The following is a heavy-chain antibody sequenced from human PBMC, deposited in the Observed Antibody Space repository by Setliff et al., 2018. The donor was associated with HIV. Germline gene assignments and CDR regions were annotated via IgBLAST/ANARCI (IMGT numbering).Heavy chain of an antibody. CDR1: GGSFSGYY. V-gene: IGHV4-34*01. D-gene: IGHD6-13*01. CDR2: INHGGST. Sequence: NPSETLSLTCAVYGGSFSGYYWSWIRQSPGKGLEWIGQINHGGSTNYSPSLKSRVTMSIDTSKNQFSLRLSTVTAADTAVYYCASDYSSRHDAFDIWGKGTVVTVSS. J-gene: IGHJ3*02. CDR3: ASDYSSRHDAFDI.